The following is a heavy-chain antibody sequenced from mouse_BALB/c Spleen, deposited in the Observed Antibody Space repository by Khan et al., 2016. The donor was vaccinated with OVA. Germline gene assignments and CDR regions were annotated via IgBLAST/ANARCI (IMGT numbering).Heavy chain of an antibody. CDR3: ARTARIKY. CDR1: GYSITSGYG. Sequence: EVQLQESGPGLVKPSQSLSLTCTVTGYSITSGYGWNWSRQFPENKLEWMGYISYSGSTNYNPSLKSRISITRDTSKNQFLLQLNSVTTEDTATYYCARTARIKYWGQGTTLTVSS. J-gene: IGHJ2*01. D-gene: IGHD1-2*01. V-gene: IGHV3-2*02. CDR2: ISYSGST.